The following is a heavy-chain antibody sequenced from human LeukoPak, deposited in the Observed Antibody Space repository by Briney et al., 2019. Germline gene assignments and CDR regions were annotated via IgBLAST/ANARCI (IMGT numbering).Heavy chain of an antibody. Sequence: ASVKVSCKASGGTFSSYAISWVRQAPGQGLEWMGGIIPIFGTANYAQKFQGRVTITADESMSTAYMELSSLRSEDTAVYYFASGDRQGSSDYWGQGTLVTVSS. CDR1: GGTFSSYA. CDR2: IIPIFGTA. D-gene: IGHD2-21*02. CDR3: ASGDRQGSSDY. J-gene: IGHJ4*02. V-gene: IGHV1-69*13.